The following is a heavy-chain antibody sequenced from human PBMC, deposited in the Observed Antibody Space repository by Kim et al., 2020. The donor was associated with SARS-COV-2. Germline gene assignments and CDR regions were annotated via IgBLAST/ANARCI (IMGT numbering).Heavy chain of an antibody. D-gene: IGHD4-4*01. Sequence: GGSLRLSCAASGFTFSSYAMSWVRQAPGKGLEWVSAISGSGGSTYYADSVKGRFTISRDNSKNTLYLQMNSLRAEDTAVYYCETLDYIIGGYGMDVWGQGTTVTVSS. V-gene: IGHV3-23*01. CDR2: ISGSGGST. J-gene: IGHJ6*02. CDR1: GFTFSSYA. CDR3: ETLDYIIGGYGMDV.